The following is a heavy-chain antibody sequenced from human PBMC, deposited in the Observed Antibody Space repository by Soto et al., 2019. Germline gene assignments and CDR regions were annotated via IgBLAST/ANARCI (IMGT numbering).Heavy chain of an antibody. J-gene: IGHJ6*02. CDR2: INPSGAST. D-gene: IGHD3-22*01. CDR1: GYTFTSYY. Sequence: QVQLVQSGAEVKKPGASVKVSCKASGYTFTSYYMHWVRQAPGQGLEWMGIINPSGASTSYAQKFQGRVTMTRDPSTSTVYMELSSMRSEDTAVYYCARLRGYYYSNYGMDVWGQGTTVTVSS. CDR3: ARLRGYYYSNYGMDV. V-gene: IGHV1-46*01.